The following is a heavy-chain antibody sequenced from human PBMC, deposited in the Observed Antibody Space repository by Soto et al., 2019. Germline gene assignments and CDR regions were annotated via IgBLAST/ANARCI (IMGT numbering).Heavy chain of an antibody. J-gene: IGHJ4*02. V-gene: IGHV4-30-4*01. CDR2: IYYSGST. Sequence: SETLSLTCTVSGGSISSGDYYWSWIRQPPGKGLEWIGYIYYSGSTYYNPSLKSRVTISVDTSKNQFSLKLSSVTAADTAVYYCAGLHMVRGGPFDYWGQGTLVTVSS. CDR1: GGSISSGDYY. D-gene: IGHD3-10*01. CDR3: AGLHMVRGGPFDY.